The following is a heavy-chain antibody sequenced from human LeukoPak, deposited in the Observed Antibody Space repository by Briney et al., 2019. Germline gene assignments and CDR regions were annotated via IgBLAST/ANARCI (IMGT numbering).Heavy chain of an antibody. J-gene: IGHJ4*02. D-gene: IGHD5-12*01. V-gene: IGHV1-45*02. CDR1: GYTFTYRY. Sequence: SVKVSCKASGYTFTYRYLHWVRQAPGQALEWMGWITPFNGNTNYAQKFQDRVTITRDRSMSAAYMELSSLRSEDTAMYYCARFSGYDTTDDYWGREPWSPSPQ. CDR3: ARFSGYDTTDDY. CDR2: ITPFNGNT.